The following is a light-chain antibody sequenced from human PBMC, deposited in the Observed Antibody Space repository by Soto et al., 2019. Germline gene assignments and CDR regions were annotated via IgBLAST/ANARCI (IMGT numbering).Light chain of an antibody. J-gene: IGKJ5*01. CDR2: AAS. CDR3: RPLNSFPIT. V-gene: IGKV1-9*01. CDR1: QAISSY. Sequence: DIQLTQAPSFLSASAGDRVSITCRASQAISSYLAWYQQKPGRAPKLLIYAASTLQSGVPSRFSGSGSGTEFTLTITSLQPEDFVTYSCRPLNSFPITFGQGTRLEIK.